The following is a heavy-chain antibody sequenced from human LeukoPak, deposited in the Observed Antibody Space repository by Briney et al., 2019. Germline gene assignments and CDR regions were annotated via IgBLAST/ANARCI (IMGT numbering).Heavy chain of an antibody. CDR2: ISSSSSYI. Sequence: GGSLRLSCAASGFTFSSYSMNWVRQAPGKGLEWVSSISSSSSYIYYADSVKGRFTISRDNAKNSLYLQMNSLRAEDTAVYYCASVGYYYDSSGYLRPDYWGQGTLVTVSS. J-gene: IGHJ4*02. CDR3: ASVGYYYDSSGYLRPDY. V-gene: IGHV3-21*01. CDR1: GFTFSSYS. D-gene: IGHD3-22*01.